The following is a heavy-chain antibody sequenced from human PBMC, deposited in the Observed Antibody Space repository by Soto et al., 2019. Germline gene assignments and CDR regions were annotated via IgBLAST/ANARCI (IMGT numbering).Heavy chain of an antibody. CDR1: GFTFSSYG. Sequence: GGSLRLSCAASGFTFSSYGMHWVRQAPGKGLEWVAVIWYDGRNKYYADSVKGRFTISRDNSKNTLYLQMNSLRAEDTAVYYCARDTDITGTTTYYFDYWGQGTLVTVSS. D-gene: IGHD1-7*01. V-gene: IGHV3-33*01. J-gene: IGHJ4*02. CDR3: ARDTDITGTTTYYFDY. CDR2: IWYDGRNK.